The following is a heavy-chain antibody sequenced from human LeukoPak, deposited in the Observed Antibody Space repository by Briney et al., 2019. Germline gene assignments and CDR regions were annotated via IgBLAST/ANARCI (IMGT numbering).Heavy chain of an antibody. CDR3: AKSNAYYDFWNY. D-gene: IGHD3-3*01. V-gene: IGHV3-23*01. Sequence: PGGSLRLSCAASGFTVSSNYMSWVRQAPGKGLEWVSAISGSGGSTYYADSVKGRFTISRDNSKNTLYLQMNSLRAEDTAVYYCAKSNAYYDFWNYWGQGTLVTVSS. J-gene: IGHJ4*02. CDR2: ISGSGGST. CDR1: GFTVSSNY.